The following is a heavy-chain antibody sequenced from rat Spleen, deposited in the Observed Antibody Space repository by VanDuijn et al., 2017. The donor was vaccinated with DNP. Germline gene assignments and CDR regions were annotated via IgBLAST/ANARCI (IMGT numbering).Heavy chain of an antibody. CDR2: IGSPAYAP. CDR3: ARHVSTTAGNYAMDA. Sequence: EVQLVESGGGLVQPGRSLKLSCAASGFTFSNYDMTWVRQAPAKGLEWVAYIGSPAYAPYYGDSVKGRFTISRDNAKSTLYLQMDSLRSEETATYYCARHVSTTAGNYAMDAWGQGTSVTVSS. D-gene: IGHD1-2*01. CDR1: GFTFSNYD. V-gene: IGHV5S11*01. J-gene: IGHJ4*01.